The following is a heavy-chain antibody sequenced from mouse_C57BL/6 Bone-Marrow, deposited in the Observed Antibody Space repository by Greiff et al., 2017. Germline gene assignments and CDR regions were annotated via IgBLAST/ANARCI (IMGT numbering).Heavy chain of an antibody. J-gene: IGHJ3*01. D-gene: IGHD2-3*01. CDR2: IDPSDSYT. CDR1: GYTFTSYW. CDR3: ASDGYFAWFAY. V-gene: IGHV1-50*01. Sequence: QVQLQQPGAELVKPGASVKLSCKASGYTFTSYWMQWVKQRPGQGLEWIGEIDPSDSYTNYNQKFKGKAPLTVDTSSSTAYMQLSSLTSEDSAVYYCASDGYFAWFAYWGQGTLVTVSA.